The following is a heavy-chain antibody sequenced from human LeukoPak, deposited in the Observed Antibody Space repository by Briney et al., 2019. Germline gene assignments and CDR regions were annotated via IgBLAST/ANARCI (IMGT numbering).Heavy chain of an antibody. D-gene: IGHD3-10*01. CDR3: ATDYYGSGSYYSFDY. V-gene: IGHV3-7*01. J-gene: IGHJ4*02. Sequence: GGSLRLSCVVSGFTFSNYWMSWVRQSPGKGLEWVANIKQDGSEKYYVDSVKGRFTISRDNAKNSLYLQMNSLRAEDTAVYYCATDYYGSGSYYSFDYWGQGTLVTVSS. CDR1: GFTFSNYW. CDR2: IKQDGSEK.